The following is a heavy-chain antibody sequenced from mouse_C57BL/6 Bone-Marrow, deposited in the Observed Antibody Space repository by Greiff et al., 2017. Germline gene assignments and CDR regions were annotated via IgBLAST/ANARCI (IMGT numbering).Heavy chain of an antibody. Sequence: EVKLMESGAELVRPGASDKLSCTASGFNIKDDYMHWVKQRPEQGLEWIGWIDPENGDTEYASKFQGKATITADTSSNTAYLQLSSLTSEDTAVYYCTTDGNFSLFAYWGQGTLVTVSA. CDR3: TTDGNFSLFAY. J-gene: IGHJ3*01. V-gene: IGHV14-4*01. CDR1: GFNIKDDY. CDR2: IDPENGDT. D-gene: IGHD2-1*01.